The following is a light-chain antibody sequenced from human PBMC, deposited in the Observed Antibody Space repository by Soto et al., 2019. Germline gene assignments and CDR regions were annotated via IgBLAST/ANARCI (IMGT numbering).Light chain of an antibody. V-gene: IGLV2-18*02. CDR1: SSDVGSYNR. J-gene: IGLJ1*01. CDR2: DVS. CDR3: SSYTISSTYV. Sequence: QSALTQPPSVSGSPGQSVAISCTGTSSDVGSYNRVSWYQQPPGTAPKLMIFDVSNRPSGVPDRFSGSKSGNTASLTISGLQAEDEADYYCSSYTISSTYVFGTGTKPPS.